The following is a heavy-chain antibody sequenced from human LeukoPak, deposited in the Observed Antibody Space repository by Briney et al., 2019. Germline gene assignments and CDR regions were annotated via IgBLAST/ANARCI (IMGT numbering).Heavy chain of an antibody. CDR2: IKEDGSEK. CDR1: GFTFSNYW. D-gene: IGHD3-3*01. Sequence: PGGSLSLSCAASGFTFSNYWMTWVRQAPGKGLEWVTNIKEDGSEKNYVDSVKGRFTISRDNAKKSLYLQMNSLRAEDTAMYYCARLRYSDYWGQGTLVTVSS. V-gene: IGHV3-7*01. J-gene: IGHJ4*02. CDR3: ARLRYSDY.